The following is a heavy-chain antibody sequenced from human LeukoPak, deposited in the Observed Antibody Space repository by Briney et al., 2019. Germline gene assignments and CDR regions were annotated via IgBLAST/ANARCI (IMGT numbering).Heavy chain of an antibody. D-gene: IGHD6-13*01. CDR2: LSGSGDTT. CDR3: AKVGSIAAAGTSPPFDY. V-gene: IGHV3-23*01. CDR1: GFTFSSYS. J-gene: IGHJ4*02. Sequence: TGGSLRLSCTASGFTFSSYSMSWVRQGPGTGLEWVSALSGSGDTTFYADSVKGRFTISRDNSKKTLYLQMNSLRAEDTAVYYCAKVGSIAAAGTSPPFDYWGQGTLVTVSS.